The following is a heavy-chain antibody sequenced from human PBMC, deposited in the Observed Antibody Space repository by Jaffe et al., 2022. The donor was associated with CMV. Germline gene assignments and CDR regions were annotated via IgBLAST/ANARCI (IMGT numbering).Heavy chain of an antibody. CDR3: ASSTMVRGVMVVNAFDI. CDR1: GYTFTGYY. J-gene: IGHJ3*02. Sequence: QVQLVQSGAEVKKPGASVKVSCKASGYTFTGYYMHWVRQAPGQGLEWMGWINPNSGGTNYAQKFQGRVTMTRDTSISTAYMELSRLRSDDTAVYYCASSTMVRGVMVVNAFDIWGQGTMVTVSS. V-gene: IGHV1-2*02. CDR2: INPNSGGT. D-gene: IGHD3-10*01.